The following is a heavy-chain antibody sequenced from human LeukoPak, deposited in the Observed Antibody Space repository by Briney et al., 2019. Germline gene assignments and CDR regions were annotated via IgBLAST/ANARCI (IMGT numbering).Heavy chain of an antibody. CDR3: ARTDCSGGSCYSGYYYYGMDV. D-gene: IGHD2-15*01. Sequence: SVKVSCTASGGTFSSYAISWVRQAPGQGLEWMGRIIPILGIANYAQKFQGRVTITADKSTSTAYMELSSLRSEDTAVYYCARTDCSGGSCYSGYYYYGMDVWGQGTTVTVSS. J-gene: IGHJ6*02. CDR2: IIPILGIA. V-gene: IGHV1-69*04. CDR1: GGTFSSYA.